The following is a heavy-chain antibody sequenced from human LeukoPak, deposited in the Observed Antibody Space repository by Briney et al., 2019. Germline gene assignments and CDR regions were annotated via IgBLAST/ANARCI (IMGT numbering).Heavy chain of an antibody. D-gene: IGHD3-16*01. CDR3: ARDLYDYVNY. CDR2: IYSGGTT. CDR1: GFTVSSNY. Sequence: PGGSLRLSCTASGFTVSSNYMSWVRQAPGKGLEWVSVIYSGGTTYYADSVKGRFTISRDNSKNTVYLQMNSLRAEDTAVYYCARDLYDYVNYWGQGTLVTVSP. V-gene: IGHV3-53*01. J-gene: IGHJ4*02.